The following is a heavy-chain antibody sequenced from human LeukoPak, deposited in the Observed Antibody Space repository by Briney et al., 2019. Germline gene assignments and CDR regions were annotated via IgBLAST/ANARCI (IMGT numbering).Heavy chain of an antibody. CDR1: GGSFSGYY. D-gene: IGHD3-22*01. Sequence: SETLSLTCAVYGGSFSGYYWSWIRQPPGKGLEWIGYIYYSGSTNYNPSLKSRVTISVDTSKNQFSLKLSSVTAADTAVYYCARASTYYYDSSGQPFDYWGQGTLVTVSS. CDR3: ARASTYYYDSSGQPFDY. J-gene: IGHJ4*02. V-gene: IGHV4-59*01. CDR2: IYYSGST.